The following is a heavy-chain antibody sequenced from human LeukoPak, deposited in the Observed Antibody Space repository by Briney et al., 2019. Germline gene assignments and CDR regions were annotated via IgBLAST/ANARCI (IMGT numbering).Heavy chain of an antibody. D-gene: IGHD2-15*01. Sequence: SETLSLTCTVSGGSISSGDYYWSWIRQSPGKGLEWIGYIYYSGSTHYNPSLKSRVTISVDTSKNQFSLKLSSVTAADTAVYYCARCSARRERKLICDWCPFFDYWGQGTLVTVSS. J-gene: IGHJ4*02. CDR3: ARCSARRERKLICDWCPFFDY. V-gene: IGHV4-30-4*01. CDR1: GGSISSGDYY. CDR2: IYYSGST.